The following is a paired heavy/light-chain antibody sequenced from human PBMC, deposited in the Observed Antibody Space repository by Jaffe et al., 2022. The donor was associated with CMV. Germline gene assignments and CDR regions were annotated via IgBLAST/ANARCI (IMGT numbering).Heavy chain of an antibody. J-gene: IGHJ3*01. CDR2: ISPYNDDT. CDR3: ARGVSGTDYRDAFDF. CDR1: GFRFDDFG. Sequence: QLIQSAAEVKKPGASVKVSCQASGFRFDDFGISWVRQSPGQGLEWMGWISPYNDDTRYAQSLQGRVTITTDTSTNTAYMELRSLRFDDTATYYCARGVSGTDYRDAFDFWGQGTMVTVSS. V-gene: IGHV1-18*04. D-gene: IGHD1-26*01.
Light chain of an antibody. CDR1: QTIISGY. CDR2: DTS. V-gene: IGKV3D-20*01. Sequence: EIVLTQSPATLSLSPGDRAILSCGASQTIISGYLAWYQQKPGLAPRLLIYDTSSRATGIPDRFSGSGSGTDFTLTISRLEPEDFAVYYCQQFGSSPLFGQGTKVEFK. CDR3: QQFGSSPL. J-gene: IGKJ1*01.